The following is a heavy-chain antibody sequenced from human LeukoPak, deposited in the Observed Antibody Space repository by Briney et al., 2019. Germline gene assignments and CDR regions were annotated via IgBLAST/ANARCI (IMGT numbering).Heavy chain of an antibody. CDR2: IIPIFGTA. CDR3: ARARYGSGSYHFDY. CDR1: GGTFSSYA. V-gene: IGHV1-69*05. J-gene: IGHJ4*02. D-gene: IGHD3-10*01. Sequence: GASVKVSCKXSGGTFSSYAISWVRQSPGQGLEWMGGIIPIFGTANYAQKFQGRVTITTDESTSTAYMELSSLRSEDTAVYYCARARYGSGSYHFDYWGQGTLVTVSS.